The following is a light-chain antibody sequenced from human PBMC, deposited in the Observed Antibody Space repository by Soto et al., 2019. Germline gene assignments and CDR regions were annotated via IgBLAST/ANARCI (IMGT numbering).Light chain of an antibody. V-gene: IGKV3-20*01. CDR2: GAS. CDR3: QQYGSSIT. J-gene: IGKJ5*01. Sequence: EIVLTQSPGTLPLSPGERATLSCRASQSVSSAYLAWYQQKPGQAPRLLIYGASSRATGIPDRFSGSGSGTDFTLTISRLEPEDFAVYYCQQYGSSITFGQGTRLEIK. CDR1: QSVSSAY.